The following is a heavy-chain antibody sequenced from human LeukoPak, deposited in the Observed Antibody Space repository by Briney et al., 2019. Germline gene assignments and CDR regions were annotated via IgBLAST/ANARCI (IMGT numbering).Heavy chain of an antibody. CDR2: IQQDGSEK. J-gene: IGHJ4*02. CDR1: GFTFSSYW. D-gene: IGHD3-3*01. V-gene: IGHV3-7*01. Sequence: GGSLRLSCAASGFTFSSYWMSWVRQAPGKGLEWVANIQQDGSEKYYVDSVKGRFTISRDNAKNSLYLQMNSLRAEDTAVYYCARGYDFWSGYPSLYYFDYWGQGTLVTVSS. CDR3: ARGYDFWSGYPSLYYFDY.